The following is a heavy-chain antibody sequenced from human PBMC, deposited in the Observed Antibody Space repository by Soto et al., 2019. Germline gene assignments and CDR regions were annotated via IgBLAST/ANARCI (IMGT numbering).Heavy chain of an antibody. CDR1: GYTFTSFG. CDR2: ITTYNGNT. D-gene: IGHD2-2*01. CDR3: ARGFSTTCETYYYYYGMDI. J-gene: IGHJ6*02. Sequence: QVQLVQSGTEVKEPGASVKVSCKASGYTFTSFGFSWVRQAPGQGLEWLGWITTYNGNTKYAQKFQGRVTMPTDTATSTAYMELRSLRSDDTAVYYCARGFSTTCETYYYYYGMDIWGQGTTVTVSS. V-gene: IGHV1-18*01.